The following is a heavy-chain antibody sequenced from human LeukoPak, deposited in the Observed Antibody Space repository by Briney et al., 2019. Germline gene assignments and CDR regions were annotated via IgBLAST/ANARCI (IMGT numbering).Heavy chain of an antibody. D-gene: IGHD4-17*01. CDR1: GFTVSSNY. CDR3: ARDLYGVSHDY. J-gene: IGHJ4*02. CDR2: IYSSGST. V-gene: IGHV3-53*01. Sequence: GGSLRLSCAASGFTVSSNYMNWVRQAPGKGLEWVSVIYSSGSTYYADSVKGRFTISRDNSKNTLYLHMNSLRAEDTAVYYCARDLYGVSHDYWGQGTLVTVSS.